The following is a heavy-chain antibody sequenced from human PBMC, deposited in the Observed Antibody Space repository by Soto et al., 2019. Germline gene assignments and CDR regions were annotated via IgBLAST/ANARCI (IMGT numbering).Heavy chain of an antibody. V-gene: IGHV3-11*01. D-gene: IGHD3-10*01. CDR2: ISGDATTI. CDR1: GFGFSDVY. CDR3: ASDPYYYASGF. J-gene: IGHJ4*02. Sequence: LSCAASGFGFSDVYMTWIRQAPGKGLEWVSKISGDATTIYYADSVKGRFTVSRDNARNSVYLQMNSPRAEDTAVYYCASDPYYYASGFWGQGTLVTVSS.